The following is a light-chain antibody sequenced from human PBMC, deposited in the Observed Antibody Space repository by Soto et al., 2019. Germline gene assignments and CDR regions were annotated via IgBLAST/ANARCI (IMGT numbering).Light chain of an antibody. CDR2: GAS. Sequence: EIVLTQSPATLSLSPGERATLSCRASQSVSSYLAWYQQKPGQAPRLLIYGASNRATGIPARFSGSGSGTDFTLTISSLEPEDFAVYYCQQRGSWPRTFGQGTKVEI. CDR1: QSVSSY. CDR3: QQRGSWPRT. V-gene: IGKV3-11*01. J-gene: IGKJ1*01.